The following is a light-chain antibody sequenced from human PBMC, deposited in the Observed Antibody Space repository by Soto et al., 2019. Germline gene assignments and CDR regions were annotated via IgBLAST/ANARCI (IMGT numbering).Light chain of an antibody. CDR3: QQSYTTPIT. V-gene: IGKV1-39*01. Sequence: IPLNQSPASVSASEGDRVTITCRASQGISSYLAWYQQKPGKAPKLLIYAASSLQSGVPSRFTGSGSGTDFTLTISSLQPEDFATYFCQQSYTTPITFCHGARLEIK. J-gene: IGKJ5*01. CDR1: QGISSY. CDR2: AAS.